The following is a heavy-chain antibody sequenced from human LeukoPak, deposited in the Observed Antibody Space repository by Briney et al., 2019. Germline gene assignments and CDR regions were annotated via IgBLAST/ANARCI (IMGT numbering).Heavy chain of an antibody. CDR3: ARDNIWFGEDV. V-gene: IGHV3-7*01. D-gene: IGHD3-10*01. CDR2: IKQDGSET. CDR1: GFTLSSHW. J-gene: IGHJ4*02. Sequence: GGSLRLSCAASGFTLSSHWMGWVRQAPGKGLEWVANIKQDGSETYYVGSVKGRFTISRDNAKNSLYLQMNSLRAEDTAVYYCARDNIWFGEDVWGQGTLVTVSS.